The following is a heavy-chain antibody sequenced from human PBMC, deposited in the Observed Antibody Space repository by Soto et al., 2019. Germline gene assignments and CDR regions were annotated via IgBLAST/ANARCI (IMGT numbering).Heavy chain of an antibody. Sequence: SETLSLTGAVCGGSISNTRYFWDWIRQPPWKAPEWVGNMFSTGSSTYNPSLKGRIPLSVDTSTNHCSLRLYSITASDTAVYFCASRYYHLWAGYHTYEHLHLDIRAQGSLVT. CDR2: MFSTGSS. CDR3: ASRYYHLWAGYHTYEHLHLDI. D-gene: IGHD3-3*01. CDR1: GGSISNTRYF. V-gene: IGHV4-39*02. J-gene: IGHJ4*02.